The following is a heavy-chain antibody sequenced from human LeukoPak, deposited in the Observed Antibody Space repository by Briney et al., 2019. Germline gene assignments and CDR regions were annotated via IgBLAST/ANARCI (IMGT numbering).Heavy chain of an antibody. Sequence: PSETLSLTCTVSGASLSSGAYFWSWIRQHPGGGLEWIGYIYHSGTTSYNPSLKSRIAISVDTSKNQFSLKVNSVTAADTAVYYCARAGGGVDHGDLSFFEDWGQGTLVTVSS. CDR2: IYHSGTT. D-gene: IGHD3-16*01. V-gene: IGHV4-31*03. J-gene: IGHJ4*02. CDR1: GASLSSGAYF. CDR3: ARAGGGVDHGDLSFFED.